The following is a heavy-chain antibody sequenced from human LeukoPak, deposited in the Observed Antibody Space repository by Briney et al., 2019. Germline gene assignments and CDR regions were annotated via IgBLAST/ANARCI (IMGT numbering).Heavy chain of an antibody. Sequence: SETLSLTCTASGGSISSNDYYWSWIRQHPGKGLEWIGYIYYSGSTYYNPSLKSRVTISVDTSKNQFSLKLSSVTAADTAVYYCARDRGANIAAAGTFDYWGQGTLVTVSS. CDR1: GGSISSNDYY. V-gene: IGHV4-31*03. CDR3: ARDRGANIAAAGTFDY. D-gene: IGHD6-13*01. CDR2: IYYSGST. J-gene: IGHJ4*02.